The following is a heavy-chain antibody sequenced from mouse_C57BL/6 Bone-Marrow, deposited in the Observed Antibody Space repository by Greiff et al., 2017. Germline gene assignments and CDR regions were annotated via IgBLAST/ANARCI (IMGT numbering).Heavy chain of an antibody. J-gene: IGHJ3*01. CDR1: GFSFNTYA. D-gene: IGHD2-4*01. CDR2: IRSKSNNYAT. V-gene: IGHV10-1*01. Sequence: EAGGGLVQPKGSLKLSCAASGFSFNTYAMNWVRQAPGKGLEWVARIRSKSNNYATYYADSVKDRFTISRDDSESMLYLQMNNLKTEDTAMYYCVSSMITRGDWFAYWGQGTLVTVSA. CDR3: VSSMITRGDWFAY.